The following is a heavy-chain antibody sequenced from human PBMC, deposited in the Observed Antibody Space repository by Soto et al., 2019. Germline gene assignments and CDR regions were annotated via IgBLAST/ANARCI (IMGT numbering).Heavy chain of an antibody. J-gene: IGHJ4*02. CDR1: GGSIIGYY. Sequence: TLSLTCTVSGGSIIGYYWSWIRQPPGKGLQWIGNIHYSGSTNYNPSLKSRVTISVVSPRNQVSLKLSSVTAADAAVYYCTRVGGYYGDYPNFDYWGRGTLVTVSS. CDR2: IHYSGST. D-gene: IGHD4-17*01. V-gene: IGHV4-59*01. CDR3: TRVGGYYGDYPNFDY.